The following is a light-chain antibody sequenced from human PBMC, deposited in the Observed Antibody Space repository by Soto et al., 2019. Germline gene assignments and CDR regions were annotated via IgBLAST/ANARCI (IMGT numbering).Light chain of an antibody. V-gene: IGKV3-15*01. CDR3: QQYNDWLT. CDR2: GAS. CDR1: QSVSST. J-gene: IGKJ4*01. Sequence: EIVMTQSPDTLSVSPGERATLFCRASQSVSSTVAWYQQRPGQAPRLLIYGASTRATGIPARFSGSGSGTEFPLNISSLQSEDFAVYYCQQYNDWLTFGGGTKVEIK.